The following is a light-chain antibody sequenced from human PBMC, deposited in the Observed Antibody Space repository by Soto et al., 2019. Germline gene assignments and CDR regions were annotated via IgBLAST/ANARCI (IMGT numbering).Light chain of an antibody. CDR3: CSYADDRSDV. CDR1: RSDIGGYNY. V-gene: IGLV2-14*03. Sequence: SALTQPASVSGSPAQSITISCIGTRSDIGGYNYVSWHQQHPGKAPQLWIYDAYARTSGLSNRFSGPKSANTASLNISGIQHEDEADNYHCSYADDRSDVFGSGTKVTAL. J-gene: IGLJ1*01. CDR2: DAY.